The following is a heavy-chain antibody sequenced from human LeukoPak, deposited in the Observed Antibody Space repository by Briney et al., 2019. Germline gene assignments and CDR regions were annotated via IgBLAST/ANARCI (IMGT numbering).Heavy chain of an antibody. J-gene: IGHJ5*02. CDR2: IYYSGST. V-gene: IGHV4-59*08. Sequence: SETLSLTCTVSGCSISSYDWSWIRQAPGKGLEWIGYIYYSGSTKYNPSLKSRVTISVDTSKNQFSLKLSSVTAADTAVYYCARVVGSSTSSNWFDLWGQGTLVTVSS. D-gene: IGHD2-2*01. CDR1: GCSISSYD. CDR3: ARVVGSSTSSNWFDL.